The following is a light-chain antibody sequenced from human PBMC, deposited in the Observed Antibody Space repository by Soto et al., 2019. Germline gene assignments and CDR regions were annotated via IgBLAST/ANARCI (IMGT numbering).Light chain of an antibody. CDR1: SCNIGKNH. J-gene: IGLJ2*01. CDR2: ESN. Sequence: QSVLTQPPSVSAAPGQTVTISCSGSSCNIGKNHVSWYQQVPGTAPKLLIYESNKRPSGIPDRFSGSKSGTSATLGIAGLPPGDEADYYCGTWDSSLTAVLFGGGTKLTVL. CDR3: GTWDSSLTAVL. V-gene: IGLV1-51*02.